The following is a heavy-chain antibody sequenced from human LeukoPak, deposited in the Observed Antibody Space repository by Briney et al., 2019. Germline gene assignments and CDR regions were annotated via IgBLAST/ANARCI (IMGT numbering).Heavy chain of an antibody. CDR2: INHSGST. CDR1: GGSFSGYY. J-gene: IGHJ3*02. V-gene: IGHV4-34*01. Sequence: KSSETLSLTCAVYGGSFSGYYWSWIRQPPGKGLEWIGEINHSGSTNYNPSLKSRVTISVDTSKNQFSLKLSSVTAADTAVYYCARDPRGGSRDAFDIWGQGTMVTVSS. D-gene: IGHD3-10*01. CDR3: ARDPRGGSRDAFDI.